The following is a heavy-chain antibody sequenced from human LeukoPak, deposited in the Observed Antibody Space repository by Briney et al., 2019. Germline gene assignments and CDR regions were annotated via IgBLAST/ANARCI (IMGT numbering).Heavy chain of an antibody. CDR3: ARDTYGSGNFYEY. J-gene: IGHJ4*02. V-gene: IGHV3-74*01. CDR1: GFTFSSYW. CDR2: ISSDESST. D-gene: IGHD3-10*01. Sequence: PGGSLRLSCAASGFTFSSYWMHWVRQVPGKGLVWVSRISSDESSTTYADSVKGRFTISRDNPKNTLYLQMNSLRAEDTAVYYCARDTYGSGNFYEYWGQGTLVMVSS.